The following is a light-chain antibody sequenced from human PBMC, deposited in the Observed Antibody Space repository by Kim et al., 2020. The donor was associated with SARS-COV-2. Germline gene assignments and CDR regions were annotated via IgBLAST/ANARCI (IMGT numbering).Light chain of an antibody. CDR3: SSYAGSNNLV. Sequence: GQSGTRSCTGTRSCVGGYSYVSWYQQHPGNATKLMNYEVSKRPSGFPDRFSGTKSGNTASLTVSGLQAEDEADDYCSSYAGSNNLVFGGGTQLTVL. V-gene: IGLV2-8*01. CDR1: RSCVGGYSY. CDR2: EVS. J-gene: IGLJ2*01.